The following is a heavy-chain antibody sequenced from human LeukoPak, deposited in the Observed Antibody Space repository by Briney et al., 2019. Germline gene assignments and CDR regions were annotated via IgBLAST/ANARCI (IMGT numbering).Heavy chain of an antibody. CDR2: IYYSGST. D-gene: IGHD5-24*01. CDR3: AREGRWLQSPFDY. CDR1: GGSISSYY. V-gene: IGHV4-59*01. J-gene: IGHJ4*02. Sequence: SETLSLTCTVSGGSISSYYWSWIRQPPGKGLEWIGYIYYSGSTNYNPSLKSRVTISVDTSKNQFSLKLSFVTAADTAVYYCAREGRWLQSPFDYWGQGTLVTVSS.